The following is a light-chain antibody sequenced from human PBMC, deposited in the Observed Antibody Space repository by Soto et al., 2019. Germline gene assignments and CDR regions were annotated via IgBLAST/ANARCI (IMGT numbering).Light chain of an antibody. CDR3: QQLNSYPLT. CDR1: QGMRSY. J-gene: IGKJ4*01. Sequence: IQLTQSPSSLAASLLDRVPITCWASQGMRSYLAWYEQKPGTAPKLLTYAASTLQGGAPSRSSGSGSGTDFTLTTSRLQPEDFATYYFQQLNSYPLTFGAGTKVDIK. V-gene: IGKV1-9*01. CDR2: AAS.